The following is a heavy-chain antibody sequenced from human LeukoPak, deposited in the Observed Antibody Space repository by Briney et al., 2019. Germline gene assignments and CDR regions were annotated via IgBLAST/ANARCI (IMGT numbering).Heavy chain of an antibody. Sequence: PGGSLKLSCAASGFTFSTYWMHWVRQAPGKGLVWVSRITGDGSGTTYADSVKGRFTISRDNAKNTLYLQMDSLRAEDTAVYYCARDGGYYFDYWGQGTLVTVSS. CDR2: ITGDGSGT. CDR1: GFTFSTYW. J-gene: IGHJ4*02. V-gene: IGHV3-74*01. CDR3: ARDGGYYFDY. D-gene: IGHD3-16*01.